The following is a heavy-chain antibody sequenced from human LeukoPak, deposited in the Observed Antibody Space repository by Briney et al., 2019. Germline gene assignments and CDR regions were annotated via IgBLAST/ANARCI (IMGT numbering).Heavy chain of an antibody. J-gene: IGHJ6*02. D-gene: IGHD3-10*01. CDR3: AKSSGSGPYFYGMDV. V-gene: IGHV3-23*01. Sequence: GASLRLSCAASGFTFNFYAMSWVRQAPGEGPEWVSGISGSGSTTYYADSVKGRFTISRDNSKNTLYLQMNSLRVEDTAVYYCAKSSGSGPYFYGMDVWGHGTTVTVSS. CDR1: GFTFNFYA. CDR2: ISGSGSTT.